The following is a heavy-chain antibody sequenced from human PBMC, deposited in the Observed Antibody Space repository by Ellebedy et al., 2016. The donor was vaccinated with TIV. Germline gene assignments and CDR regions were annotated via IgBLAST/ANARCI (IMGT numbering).Heavy chain of an antibody. Sequence: ASVKVSCKASGYTFTAYYIHWVRQAPGQGLEWMGWINPDSGVTNFAQKSQGRVIMTRDTSVNTAYMELSRLESDDTAVYYCARVIRGSSGMDVWGQGTTVTVS. CDR3: ARVIRGSSGMDV. V-gene: IGHV1-2*02. CDR2: INPDSGVT. J-gene: IGHJ6*02. D-gene: IGHD6-13*01. CDR1: GYTFTAYY.